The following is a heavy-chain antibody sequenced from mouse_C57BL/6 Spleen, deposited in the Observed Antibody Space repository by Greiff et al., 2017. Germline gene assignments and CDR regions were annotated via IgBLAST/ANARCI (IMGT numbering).Heavy chain of an antibody. Sequence: VQLQQSGPELVKPGASVKISCKASGYSFTGYYMNWVKQSPEKSLEWIGEINPSTGGTTYNQKFKAKATLTVDKSSSTAYMQLKSLTSEDSAVYYCARGGPTDYFDYWGQGTTLTVSS. CDR2: INPSTGGT. CDR3: ARGGPTDYFDY. J-gene: IGHJ2*01. D-gene: IGHD1-1*01. CDR1: GYSFTGYY. V-gene: IGHV1-42*01.